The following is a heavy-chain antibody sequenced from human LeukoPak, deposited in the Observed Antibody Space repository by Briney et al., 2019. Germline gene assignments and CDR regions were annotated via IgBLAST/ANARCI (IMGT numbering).Heavy chain of an antibody. D-gene: IGHD3-9*01. CDR2: IIPIFGTA. J-gene: IGHJ6*02. V-gene: IGHV1-69*13. Sequence: GASVKVSCKASGGTFSSYAISWVRQAPGQGLEWMGGIIPIFGTANYAQKFQGRVTITADESTSTAYMELSSLRSEDTAVYYCARDDRDPTYYGILTGYYVYYGMDVWGQGTTVTVSS. CDR3: ARDDRDPTYYGILTGYYVYYGMDV. CDR1: GGTFSSYA.